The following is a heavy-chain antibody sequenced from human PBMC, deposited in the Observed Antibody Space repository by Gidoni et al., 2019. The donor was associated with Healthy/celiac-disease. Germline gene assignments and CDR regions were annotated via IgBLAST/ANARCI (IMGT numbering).Heavy chain of an antibody. V-gene: IGHV4-34*01. Sequence: QVQLQQWGAGLLKPSETLSITCAVYGGSFSGYYWSWIRQPPGKGLEWIGEINHSGSTNYNPSLKSRVTISVDTSKNQFSLKLSSVTAADTAVYYCARIHYDYIWGSYRPRAYFDYWGQGTLVTVSS. CDR1: GGSFSGYY. D-gene: IGHD3-16*02. J-gene: IGHJ4*02. CDR2: INHSGST. CDR3: ARIHYDYIWGSYRPRAYFDY.